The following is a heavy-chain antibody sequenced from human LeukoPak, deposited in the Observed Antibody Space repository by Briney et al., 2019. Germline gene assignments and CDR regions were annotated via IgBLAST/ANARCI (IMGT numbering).Heavy chain of an antibody. V-gene: IGHV3-9*01. CDR2: ISWNSSSI. CDR1: GFTFDDYA. D-gene: IGHD3-9*01. CDR3: AKARLRYFDWLSEPYFDY. J-gene: IGHJ4*02. Sequence: QPGGSLRLSCAASGFTFDDYAMHWVRQAPGKGLEWVSGISWNSSSIGYADSVKGRFTISRDNAKNSLYLQMNSLRAEDTALYYCAKARLRYFDWLSEPYFDYWGQGTLVTVSS.